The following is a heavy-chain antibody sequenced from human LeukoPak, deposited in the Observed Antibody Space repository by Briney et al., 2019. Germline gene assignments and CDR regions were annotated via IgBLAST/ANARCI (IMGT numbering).Heavy chain of an antibody. D-gene: IGHD6-19*01. V-gene: IGHV3-7*01. Sequence: GGSLRLSCAASGFTFSNYAMSWVRQTPGKGLEWVANIKQDGSEKYYVDSVKGRFTISRDNARNSLYLQMNNLRLEDTAVYSCARDLAAVAANDYWGQGTLVTVSS. J-gene: IGHJ4*02. CDR1: GFTFSNYA. CDR3: ARDLAAVAANDY. CDR2: IKQDGSEK.